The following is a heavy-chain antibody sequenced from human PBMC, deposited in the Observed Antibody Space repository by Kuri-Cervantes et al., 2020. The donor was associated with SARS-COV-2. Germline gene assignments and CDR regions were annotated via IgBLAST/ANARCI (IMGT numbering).Heavy chain of an antibody. CDR2: IYHSGST. CDR3: ARGWSNYYYGMDV. D-gene: IGHD3/OR15-3a*01. Sequence: SETLSLTCAVSGYSISSGYYWRWIRQPPGKGLEWIGSIYHSGSTNYNPSLKSRVTISVDTSKNQFSLKLSSVTAADTAVYYCARGWSNYYYGMDVWGQGTTVTVSS. V-gene: IGHV4-38-2*01. CDR1: GYSISSGYY. J-gene: IGHJ6*02.